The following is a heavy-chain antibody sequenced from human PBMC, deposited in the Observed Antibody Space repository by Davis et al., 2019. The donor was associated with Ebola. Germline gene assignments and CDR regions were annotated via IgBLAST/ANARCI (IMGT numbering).Heavy chain of an antibody. CDR3: AGNYDILTGTPFDY. Sequence: GSLRLSCAVYGGSFSGYYWSWIRQPPGKGLEWIGEINHSGSTNYNPSLKSRVTISVDTSKNQFSLKLSSVTAADTAVYYCAGNYDILTGTPFDYWGQGTLVTVSS. CDR1: GGSFSGYY. D-gene: IGHD3-9*01. J-gene: IGHJ4*02. V-gene: IGHV4-34*01. CDR2: INHSGST.